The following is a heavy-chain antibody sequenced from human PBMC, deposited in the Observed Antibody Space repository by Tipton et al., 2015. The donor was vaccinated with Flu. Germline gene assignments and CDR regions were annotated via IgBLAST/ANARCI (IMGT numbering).Heavy chain of an antibody. J-gene: IGHJ4*02. CDR1: GFTFSRYA. Sequence: LSLSCAVSGFTFSRYAMSWVRQVPGKGLEWVSAFSASGGSRYFADSVKGRFTIFRDNLKNTLYLQMNSLRVEDTAIYYCAKVIPEKVAGLDYWGQGTLVTVSS. V-gene: IGHV3-23*01. CDR2: FSASGGSR. D-gene: IGHD6-19*01. CDR3: AKVIPEKVAGLDY.